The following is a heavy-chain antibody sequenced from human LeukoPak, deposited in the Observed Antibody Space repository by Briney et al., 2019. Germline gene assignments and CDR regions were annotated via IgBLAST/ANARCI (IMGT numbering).Heavy chain of an antibody. CDR3: TRDPPGYCSSTSCPPGVY. D-gene: IGHD2-2*01. Sequence: GGSLRLSCTASGFTFGDYAMSWFRQAPGKGLEWVGFIRSKAYGGTTEYAASVKGRFTISRDDSKSIAYLQMNSLKTEDTAVYYCTRDPPGYCSSTSCPPGVYWGQGTLVTVSS. V-gene: IGHV3-49*03. J-gene: IGHJ4*02. CDR1: GFTFGDYA. CDR2: IRSKAYGGTT.